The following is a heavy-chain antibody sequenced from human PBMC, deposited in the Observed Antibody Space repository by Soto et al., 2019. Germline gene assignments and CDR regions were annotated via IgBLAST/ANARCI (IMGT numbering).Heavy chain of an antibody. CDR2: INHSGST. CDR3: ARVGVNRNDDYYGMDV. J-gene: IGHJ6*02. Sequence: CHTWGVDGGSLSGYYCSWIIKPPGKGLEWIGEINHSGSTNYNPSLKSRVTISVDTSKNQFSLKLSSVTAADTAVYYCARVGVNRNDDYYGMDVWGQGTTVTVSS. V-gene: IGHV4-34*01. CDR1: GGSLSGYY. D-gene: IGHD1-20*01.